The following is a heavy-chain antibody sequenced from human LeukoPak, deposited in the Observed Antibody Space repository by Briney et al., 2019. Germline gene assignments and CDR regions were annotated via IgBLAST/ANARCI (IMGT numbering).Heavy chain of an antibody. Sequence: SETLSLTCTVSGGSISSGSYYWSWIRQPAGKGLQWIGRIYTSGSTNYNPSLKSRVTISVDTSKNQFSLKLSSVTAADTAVYYCALSSKFRRSGGSFADYWGQGTLVTVSS. CDR2: IYTSGST. CDR3: ALSSKFRRSGGSFADY. J-gene: IGHJ4*02. D-gene: IGHD2-15*01. CDR1: GGSISSGSYY. V-gene: IGHV4-61*02.